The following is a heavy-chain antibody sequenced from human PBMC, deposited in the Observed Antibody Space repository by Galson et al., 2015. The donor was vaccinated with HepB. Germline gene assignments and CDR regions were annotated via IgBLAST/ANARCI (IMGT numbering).Heavy chain of an antibody. J-gene: IGHJ4*02. CDR3: ARTEYGPGSKGLDH. CDR2: IDWDDDK. V-gene: IGHV2-70*11. D-gene: IGHD3-10*01. CDR1: GFSLNSSGMC. Sequence: PALVKPTQTLTLTCTFSGFSLNSSGMCVNWIRQPPGKALEWLARIDWDDDKYYSTSLKTRLTISKDTSKNQVLLTMTNMDPIDTATYYCARTEYGPGSKGLDHWGQGTQVTVSS.